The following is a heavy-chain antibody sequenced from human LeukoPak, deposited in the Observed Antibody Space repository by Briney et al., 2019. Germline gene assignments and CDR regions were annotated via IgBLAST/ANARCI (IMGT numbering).Heavy chain of an antibody. CDR2: ISGSGGST. Sequence: PSETLSLTCTVSGGSISSYYWSWVRQPPGKGLEWVSAISGSGGSTYYADSVKGRFTISRDNSKNTLYLQMNSLRAEDTAVYYCAKDRGYVALMIDYWGQGTLVTVSS. CDR3: AKDRGYVALMIDY. CDR1: GGSISSYY. D-gene: IGHD5-12*01. J-gene: IGHJ4*02. V-gene: IGHV3-23*01.